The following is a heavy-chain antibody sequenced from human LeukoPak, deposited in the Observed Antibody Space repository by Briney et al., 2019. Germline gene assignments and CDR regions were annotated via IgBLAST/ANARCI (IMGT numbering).Heavy chain of an antibody. V-gene: IGHV3-30*03. D-gene: IGHD2-21*02. CDR1: GFTFSTYV. J-gene: IGHJ4*02. Sequence: GGSLRLSCAASGFTFSTYVMHWVRQAPGKGLEWVALISSDENNKYYADSVKGRFAISRDNSMNTLYLQMNSLRAEDTALYYCASKWYCGGDCYYQIDFWGQGTLVTVSS. CDR3: ASKWYCGGDCYYQIDF. CDR2: ISSDENNK.